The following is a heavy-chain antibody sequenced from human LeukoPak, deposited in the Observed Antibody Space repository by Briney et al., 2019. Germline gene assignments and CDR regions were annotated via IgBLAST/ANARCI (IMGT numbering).Heavy chain of an antibody. D-gene: IGHD3-3*01. V-gene: IGHV3-23*01. Sequence: PGGSLRLSCAASGFTFSSYPMSWVRQAPGKGLEWVSAISGSGDRTYYADSVKGRFTISRDNSKNTLYLQMSTLRAEDTAVYYCAKELPFSQWIFVDYWGQGTLVTVSS. J-gene: IGHJ4*02. CDR1: GFTFSSYP. CDR3: AKELPFSQWIFVDY. CDR2: ISGSGDRT.